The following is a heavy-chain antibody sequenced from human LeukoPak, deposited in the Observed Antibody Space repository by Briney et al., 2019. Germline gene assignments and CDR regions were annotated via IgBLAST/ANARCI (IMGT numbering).Heavy chain of an antibody. CDR1: GTTFSSDW. J-gene: IGHJ6*02. V-gene: IGHV3-74*01. CDR2: ISSDGRST. Sequence: GGSLRLSCVDSGTTFSSDWMHWVRHAPGKGPVRISRISSDGRSTTYADSVKGRFTISRDNAKNTLFLQMNSLRVEDTAVYYCASHYGMDVWGQGTTVTVSS. CDR3: ASHYGMDV.